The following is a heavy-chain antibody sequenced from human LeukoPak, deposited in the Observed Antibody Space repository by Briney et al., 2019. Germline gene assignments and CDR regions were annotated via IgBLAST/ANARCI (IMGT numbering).Heavy chain of an antibody. CDR2: ISWNSGSI. J-gene: IGHJ4*02. Sequence: GRSMRLSCAPSGFTFDDYAMHWVRQAAGNCLEWVSGISWNSGSIGYADSVKGRFTISRDNAKNSLYLQMNSLRAEDTALYYCAKGSKWEPRRIDYWGQGTLVTVSS. D-gene: IGHD1-26*01. V-gene: IGHV3-9*01. CDR1: GFTFDDYA. CDR3: AKGSKWEPRRIDY.